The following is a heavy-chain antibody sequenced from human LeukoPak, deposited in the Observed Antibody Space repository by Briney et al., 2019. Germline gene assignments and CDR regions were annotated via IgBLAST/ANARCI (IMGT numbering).Heavy chain of an antibody. D-gene: IGHD5-18*01. J-gene: IGHJ5*02. CDR3: ARELGNGDTYANVPLGH. V-gene: IGHV3-48*04. Sequence: GGSLRLSCSACGFTFSSYSKNWVRQAPGKGLEWISYISSSSTIYYADSVKGRFTISRDNAKDSLFLQMDSLRVEDTAVYFCARELGNGDTYANVPLGHWGLGTLVTVSS. CDR1: GFTFSSYS. CDR2: ISSSSTI.